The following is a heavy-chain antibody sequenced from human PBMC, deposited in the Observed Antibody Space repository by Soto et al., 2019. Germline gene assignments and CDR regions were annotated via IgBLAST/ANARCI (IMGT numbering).Heavy chain of an antibody. D-gene: IGHD1-1*01. CDR3: EVTTGY. V-gene: IGHV1-8*02. J-gene: IGHJ4*02. CDR1: GYTFTDYD. Sequence: QVQVVQSRAEVKKPGASVRVSCKTSGYTFTDYDINWVRRAAGQGLEYMGWMSPDSGNTGYSQQFQGRVTMTSNTSTSTAYMELSSLTSEDTAVYYCEVTTGYWGQGTMVTVSS. CDR2: MSPDSGNT.